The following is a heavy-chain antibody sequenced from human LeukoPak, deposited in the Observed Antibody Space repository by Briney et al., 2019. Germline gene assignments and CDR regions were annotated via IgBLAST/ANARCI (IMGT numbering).Heavy chain of an antibody. Sequence: PGESLRLSCAASGFTFSSYSMNWVRQAPGKGLEWVSYISSSSSPIYYADSVKGRFTISRDNAENSLYLQMNSLRAEDTAVYYCARDQSGSSGLKWGQGTLVTVSS. CDR2: ISSSSSPI. D-gene: IGHD6-19*01. CDR1: GFTFSSYS. J-gene: IGHJ4*02. CDR3: ARDQSGSSGLK. V-gene: IGHV3-48*01.